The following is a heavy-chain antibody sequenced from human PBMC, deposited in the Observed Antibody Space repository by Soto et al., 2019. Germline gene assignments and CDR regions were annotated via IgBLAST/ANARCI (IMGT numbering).Heavy chain of an antibody. CDR1: GYNFVTYW. CDR2: IYPGDSDT. V-gene: IGHV5-51*01. CDR3: ARHGFYGDYASNYFDP. J-gene: IGHJ5*02. Sequence: GESLKISCKGSGYNFVTYWIAWVRQMPGKGLEYMGIIYPGDSDTRYSPSFQGQVTFSADKSINTAYLQWSSLKASDTAMYYCARHGFYGDYASNYFDPWGQGTLVTASS. D-gene: IGHD4-17*01.